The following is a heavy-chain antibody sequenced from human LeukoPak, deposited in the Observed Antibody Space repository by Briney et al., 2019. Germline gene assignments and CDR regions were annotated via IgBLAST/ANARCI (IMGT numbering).Heavy chain of an antibody. CDR3: ARDGTAAGLYFDL. D-gene: IGHD6-13*01. Sequence: HPGGSLRLSCAVSGFTFSSYWMNWVRQAPGKGLEWVASIRKDGGEKSYVDSVKGRFTITRDNTKNSLYLQINSLRAEDTAVYYCARDGTAAGLYFDLWGQGTLVTVSS. J-gene: IGHJ4*01. V-gene: IGHV3-7*01. CDR2: IRKDGGEK. CDR1: GFTFSSYW.